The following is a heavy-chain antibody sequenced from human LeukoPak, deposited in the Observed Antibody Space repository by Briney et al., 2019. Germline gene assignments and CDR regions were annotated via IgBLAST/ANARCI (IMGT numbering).Heavy chain of an antibody. CDR3: ARDGQNIAARPGTNFDY. V-gene: IGHV1-18*01. CDR1: GYTFTSYG. D-gene: IGHD6-6*01. Sequence: ASVKVSCKASGYTFTSYGISWVRQAPGQGLEWMGWISAYNGNTNYAQKLQGRVTMTTDTSTSTAYMELRSLRSDDTAVYYCARDGQNIAARPGTNFDYWGQGTLVTVSS. CDR2: ISAYNGNT. J-gene: IGHJ4*02.